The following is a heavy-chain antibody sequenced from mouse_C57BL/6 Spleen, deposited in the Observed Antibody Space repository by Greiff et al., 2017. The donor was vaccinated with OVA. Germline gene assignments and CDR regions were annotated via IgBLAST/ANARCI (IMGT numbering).Heavy chain of an antibody. D-gene: IGHD1-1*01. CDR1: GFSLTSYA. J-gene: IGHJ4*01. Sequence: VQLVESGPGLVAPSQSLSITCTVSGFSLTSYAISWVRQPPGKGLEWLGVIWTGGGTNYNSALKSRLSISKDNSKSQVFLKMNSLQTDDTARYYCATHYGSSYVRAMDDWGQGTSVTVSS. V-gene: IGHV2-9-1*01. CDR2: IWTGGGT. CDR3: ATHYGSSYVRAMDD.